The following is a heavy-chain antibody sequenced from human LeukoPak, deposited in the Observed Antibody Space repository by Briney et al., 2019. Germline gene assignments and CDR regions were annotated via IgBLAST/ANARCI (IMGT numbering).Heavy chain of an antibody. V-gene: IGHV3-21*01. J-gene: IGHJ4*02. CDR2: ISSSSSYI. Sequence: GGSLRLSCAASGFTFSSYSMNWVRQAPGKGLEWVSSISSSSSYIYYADSEKGRFTISRDNAKNSLYLQMNSLRAEDTAVYYCTRMDDSSGYYFWGQGTLVTVSS. CDR1: GFTFSSYS. D-gene: IGHD3-22*01. CDR3: TRMDDSSGYYF.